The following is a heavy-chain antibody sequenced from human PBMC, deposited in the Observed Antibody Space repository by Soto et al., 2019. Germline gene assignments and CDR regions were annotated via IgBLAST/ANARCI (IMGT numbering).Heavy chain of an antibody. CDR3: AREVKYYYDSSGSRNYFDD. V-gene: IGHV4-61*01. CDR1: GGSVSSGSYY. D-gene: IGHD3-22*01. Sequence: PSETLSLTCTVSGGSVSSGSYYWSWIRQPPGKGLEWIGYIYYSGSTNYNPSLKSRVTISVDTSKNQFSLKLSSVTAADTAVYYCAREVKYYYDSSGSRNYFDDWGQGTLVTVSS. CDR2: IYYSGST. J-gene: IGHJ4*02.